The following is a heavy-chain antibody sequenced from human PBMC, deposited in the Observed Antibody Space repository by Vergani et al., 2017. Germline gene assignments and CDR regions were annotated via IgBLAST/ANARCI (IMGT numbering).Heavy chain of an antibody. CDR2: IIPIFGTA. Sequence: QVQLVQSGAEVKKPGSSVKVSCKASGGTFSSYAISWVRQAPGQGLEWMGGIIPIFGTATYAQKFQGRVTITADESTSAADMELSSLRSEGTAVYYWARAVRGYSYGYQGGAFDIWGQGTMSPSLQ. CDR3: ARAVRGYSYGYQGGAFDI. J-gene: IGHJ3*02. CDR1: GGTFSSYA. D-gene: IGHD5-18*01. V-gene: IGHV1-69*01.